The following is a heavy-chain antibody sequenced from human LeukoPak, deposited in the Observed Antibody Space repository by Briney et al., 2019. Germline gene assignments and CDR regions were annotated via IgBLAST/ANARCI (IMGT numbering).Heavy chain of an antibody. CDR1: GGSISSTSYF. J-gene: IGHJ5*02. V-gene: IGHV4-39*07. Sequence: SETLSLTCSVSGGSISSTSYFWGWIRQPPGKGLEWIGTIYYSGLSYYNPSLKSRVTISIDTSKNQFSLKLSSVTAADTAVYYCARRRVPTVRGLDPWGQGTLVTVSS. CDR2: IYYSGLS. CDR3: ARRRVPTVRGLDP. D-gene: IGHD4-17*01.